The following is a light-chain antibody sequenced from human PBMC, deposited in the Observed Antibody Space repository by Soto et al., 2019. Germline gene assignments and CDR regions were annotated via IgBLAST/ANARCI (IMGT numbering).Light chain of an antibody. V-gene: IGKV3-15*01. CDR1: QSINSN. J-gene: IGKJ4*01. CDR3: QQYNNWPLT. CDR2: GAS. Sequence: EIVMTQSPVTLSVSPGERATLSCRASQSINSNLAWYQQKPGQAPRLLIYGASTRATGIPARFSGSGSGTEFTLTINSLQSEDFAVYYCQQYNNWPLTFGGGTKVDIK.